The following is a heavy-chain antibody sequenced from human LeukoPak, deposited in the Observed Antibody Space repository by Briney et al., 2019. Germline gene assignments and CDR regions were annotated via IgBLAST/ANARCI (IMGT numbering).Heavy chain of an antibody. D-gene: IGHD4-23*01. J-gene: IGHJ6*03. CDR2: IIPIFGTA. Sequence: ASVKVSCKASGGTFSSYAISWVRQAPGQGLEWMGGIIPIFGTANYAQKFQGRVTITTDESTSTAYMELSSLRSEDTAVYYCARGAVTTVVTPENYYYYMDVWGKGTTATVSS. CDR1: GGTFSSYA. V-gene: IGHV1-69*05. CDR3: ARGAVTTVVTPENYYYYMDV.